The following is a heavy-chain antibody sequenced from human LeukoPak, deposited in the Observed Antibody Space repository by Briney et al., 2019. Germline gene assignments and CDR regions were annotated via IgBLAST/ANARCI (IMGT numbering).Heavy chain of an antibody. J-gene: IGHJ4*02. CDR2: IYHSGST. V-gene: IGHV4-59*12. CDR1: GGSISSYY. Sequence: SETLSLTCTVSGGSISSYYWSWIRQPPGKGLEWIGYIYHSGSTYYNPSLKSRVTISVDRSKNQLSLKLGSVTAADTAVYYCARGRGGSSGYTDYWGQGTLVTVSS. D-gene: IGHD3-22*01. CDR3: ARGRGGSSGYTDY.